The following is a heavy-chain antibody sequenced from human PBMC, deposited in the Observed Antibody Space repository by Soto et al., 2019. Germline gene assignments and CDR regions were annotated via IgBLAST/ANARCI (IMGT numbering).Heavy chain of an antibody. CDR3: ARDGDSSFAGFDYYYGMDV. V-gene: IGHV1-69*11. Sequence: SVKVSCKASGGTFSSYAISWVRQAPGHGLGRMGWIIPILGPANYAQKFQSRVMITADESTSAAYMELSSLRSEDAAAYYCARDGDSSFAGFDYYYGMDVWGPWTKGTVS. D-gene: IGHD6-13*01. CDR2: IIPILGPA. J-gene: IGHJ6*02. CDR1: GGTFSSYA.